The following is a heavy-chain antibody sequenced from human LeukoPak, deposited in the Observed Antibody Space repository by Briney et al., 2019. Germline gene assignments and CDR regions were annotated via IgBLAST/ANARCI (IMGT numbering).Heavy chain of an antibody. CDR2: INHSGST. Sequence: PSETLSLTCAVYGGSFSGCYWSWIRQPPGKGLEWIGEINHSGSTNYNPSLKSRVTISVDTSKNQFSLKLSSVTAADTAVYYCARVGDYCSSTSCYDLDYWGQGTLVTVSS. CDR1: GGSFSGCY. CDR3: ARVGDYCSSTSCYDLDY. D-gene: IGHD2-2*01. V-gene: IGHV4-34*01. J-gene: IGHJ4*02.